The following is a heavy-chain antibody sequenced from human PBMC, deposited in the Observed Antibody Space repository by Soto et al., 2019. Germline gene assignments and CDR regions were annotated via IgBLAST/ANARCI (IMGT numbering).Heavy chain of an antibody. D-gene: IGHD2-2*01. J-gene: IGHJ5*02. CDR1: GGTFSSYT. CDR2: IIPILGIA. Sequence: VKVSCKASGGTFSSYTISWVRQAPGQGLEWMGRIIPILGIANYAQKFQGRVTITADKSTSTAYMELSSLRSEDTAVYYCARAYCSSTSCYSLGSNWFDPWGQGTLVTVSS. CDR3: ARAYCSSTSCYSLGSNWFDP. V-gene: IGHV1-69*02.